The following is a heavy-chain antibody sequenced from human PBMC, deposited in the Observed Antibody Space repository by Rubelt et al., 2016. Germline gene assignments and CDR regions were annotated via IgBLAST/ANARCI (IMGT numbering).Heavy chain of an antibody. V-gene: IGHV1-2*04. CDR3: ARYCSSAGCYPRVSGLDV. CDR2: INPNSGDT. J-gene: IGHJ6*02. CDR1: GYTFTDYY. Sequence: QVQLVQSGAEVKKPGASVKVSCKASGYTFTDYYLHWVRQAPGQGLEWMGWINPNSGDTNYAQKFQGWVTMTRDTSISTAYMELNRLRSDDTAVYYCARYCSSAGCYPRVSGLDVWGQGTTVTVSS. D-gene: IGHD2-2*01.